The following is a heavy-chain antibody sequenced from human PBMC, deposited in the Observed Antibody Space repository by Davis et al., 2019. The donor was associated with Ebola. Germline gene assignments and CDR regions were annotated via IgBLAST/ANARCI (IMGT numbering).Heavy chain of an antibody. CDR2: IRSKPKGYAT. V-gene: IGHV3-73*01. Sequence: GGSLRLSCAASGFSLSDSTIHWVRQASGKGLEWVGRIRSKPKGYATAYAASVKGRFTISRDDSENTSYLQMNSLKTEDTAVYYCTSAYGDWDYWGQGTLVTVSS. CDR3: TSAYGDWDY. D-gene: IGHD4-17*01. CDR1: GFSLSDST. J-gene: IGHJ4*02.